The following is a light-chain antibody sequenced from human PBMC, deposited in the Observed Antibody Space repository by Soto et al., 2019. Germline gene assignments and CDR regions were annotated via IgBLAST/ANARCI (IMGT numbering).Light chain of an antibody. CDR3: HQYGSSPPYT. Sequence: EVVLTQSPGTLSLSPGERATLSCRASQNIKDKYLAWYQQRPGQAPRLLIYGSSDRATGIPDRFSGSGSGTFFTITISRLEAEDFVFYCCHQYGSSPPYTFGQGTKLEI. CDR2: GSS. CDR1: QNIKDKY. J-gene: IGKJ2*01. V-gene: IGKV3-20*01.